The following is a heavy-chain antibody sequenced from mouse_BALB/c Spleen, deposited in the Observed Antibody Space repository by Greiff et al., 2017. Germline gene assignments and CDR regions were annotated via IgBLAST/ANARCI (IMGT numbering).Heavy chain of an antibody. Sequence: EVQLQQSGPELVKPGASMKISCKASGYSFTGYTMNWVKQSHGKNLEWIGLINPYNGGTSYNQKFKGKATLTVDKSSSTAYMELLSLTSEDSAVYYCARTFYRYDEEGGNYFDYWGQGTTLTVSS. D-gene: IGHD2-14*01. CDR3: ARTFYRYDEEGGNYFDY. V-gene: IGHV1-18*01. CDR2: INPYNGGT. CDR1: GYSFTGYT. J-gene: IGHJ2*01.